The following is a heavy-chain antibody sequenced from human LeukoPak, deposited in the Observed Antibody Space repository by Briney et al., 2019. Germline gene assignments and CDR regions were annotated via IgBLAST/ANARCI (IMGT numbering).Heavy chain of an antibody. D-gene: IGHD3-3*01. Sequence: GGSLRLSCAASGFTFSSYAMSWVRQAPGKGLEWVSAISGSGGSTYYADSVKGRFTISRDNSKNTLYLQMNSLRAGDTAVYYCAKSGSRFLEWLQNPYMDVWGKGTTVTASS. CDR2: ISGSGGST. CDR1: GFTFSSYA. J-gene: IGHJ6*03. CDR3: AKSGSRFLEWLQNPYMDV. V-gene: IGHV3-23*01.